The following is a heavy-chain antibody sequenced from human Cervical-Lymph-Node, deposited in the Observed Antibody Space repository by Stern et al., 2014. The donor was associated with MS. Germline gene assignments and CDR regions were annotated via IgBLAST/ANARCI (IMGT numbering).Heavy chain of an antibody. CDR2: IVPLFGQP. V-gene: IGHV1-69*01. J-gene: IGHJ6*02. CDR3: ASPLTATSVPFGYYGMDV. CDR1: GGTFSNYA. D-gene: IGHD4-17*01. Sequence: DQLVESGAEVKTPGSSVKVSCKASGGTFSNYATSWVRQPPGQGLEWMGGIVPLFGQPTYAQKFQGRVTITADESTSTAYMDLSSLRSEDTAVYYCASPLTATSVPFGYYGMDVWGQGTTVTVS.